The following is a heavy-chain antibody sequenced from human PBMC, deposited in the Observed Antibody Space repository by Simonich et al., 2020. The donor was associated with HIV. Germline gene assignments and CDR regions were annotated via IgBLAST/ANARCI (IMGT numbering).Heavy chain of an antibody. CDR2: INHSGST. Sequence: QVQLQQWGAGLLKPSETLSLTCAVYGGSFSGYYWSWIRQPPGRGLEWIGEINHSGSTNNNPSLKSRVTISVDTSKNQFSLKRNSVTAADTAVYYCARGVETGGTFDYWGQGTLVTVSS. CDR3: ARGVETGGTFDY. J-gene: IGHJ4*02. D-gene: IGHD7-27*01. V-gene: IGHV4-34*01. CDR1: GGSFSGYY.